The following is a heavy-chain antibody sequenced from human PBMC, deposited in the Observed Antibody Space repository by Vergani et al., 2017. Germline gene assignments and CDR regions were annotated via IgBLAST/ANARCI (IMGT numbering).Heavy chain of an antibody. D-gene: IGHD3/OR15-3a*01. CDR2: IGKDGINT. V-gene: IGHV3-30*02. Sequence: QVQLVESAGGVVQPGGSLSLSCAASGFTFSNFCMHWILQAPGKGLEWLAYIGKDGINTRYRDAVKGRFTVYRDNSKDILYRQMDSLKSEDTALYYCAKDLRDSTDGLPDSWGPGTLVIVSS. J-gene: IGHJ4*02. CDR3: AKDLRDSTDGLPDS. CDR1: GFTFSNFC.